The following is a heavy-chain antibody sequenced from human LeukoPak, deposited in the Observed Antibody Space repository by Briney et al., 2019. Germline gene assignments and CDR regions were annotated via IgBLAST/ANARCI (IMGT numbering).Heavy chain of an antibody. CDR2: INPNSGGT. J-gene: IGHJ4*02. V-gene: IGHV1-2*02. D-gene: IGHD6-19*01. CDR3: ARDSAVAGTH. Sequence: ASVKVSCKASGYTFTNYYMHWVRQAPGQGLEWMGWINPNSGGTNYAQKFQGRVTMTRDTSISTAYMELSRPRSDDTAVFYCARDSAVAGTHWGQGTLVTVSS. CDR1: GYTFTNYY.